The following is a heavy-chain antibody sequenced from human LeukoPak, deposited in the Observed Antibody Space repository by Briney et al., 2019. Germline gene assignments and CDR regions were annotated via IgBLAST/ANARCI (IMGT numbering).Heavy chain of an antibody. J-gene: IGHJ4*02. CDR1: GFTFSNYA. CDR3: ARLEQWLTPY. V-gene: IGHV3-33*03. D-gene: IGHD6-19*01. CDR2: LWFDESTK. Sequence: GGSLRLSCAASGFTFSNYAIHWVRQAPGKGLEWVAFLWFDESTKSYADSVKGRFTISRDNAKNSLYLQMNSLRVEDTAVYYCARLEQWLTPYWGQGTLVTVSS.